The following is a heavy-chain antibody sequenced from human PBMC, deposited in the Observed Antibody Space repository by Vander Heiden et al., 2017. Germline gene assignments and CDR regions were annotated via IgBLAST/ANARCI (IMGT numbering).Heavy chain of an antibody. CDR1: GFTFSSYA. CDR2: ISGSGGST. V-gene: IGHV3-23*01. J-gene: IGHJ4*02. Sequence: EVQLLESGGGLVQPGGSLGLSCAASGFTFSSYAMSWVRQAPGKGLEWVSAISGSGGSTYYADSVKGRFTISRDNSKNTLYLQMNSLRAEDTAVYYCANPPSPIVVVPAAIYYWGQGTLVTVSS. CDR3: ANPPSPIVVVPAAIYY. D-gene: IGHD2-2*01.